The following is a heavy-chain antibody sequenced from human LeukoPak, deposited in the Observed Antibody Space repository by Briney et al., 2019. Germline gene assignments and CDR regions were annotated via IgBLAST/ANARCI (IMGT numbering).Heavy chain of an antibody. V-gene: IGHV3-23*01. CDR2: ISGSGGST. J-gene: IGHJ5*02. CDR1: GFTFSSYA. CDR3: AKEGGFRVSQQQWVGP. Sequence: QAGGSLRLSCAASGFTFSSYAMSWVHQAPGKGLEWVSAISGSGGSTYYADSVKGRFTISRDNSKNTLYLQMNSLRAEDTAVYYCAKEGGFRVSQQQWVGPWDQGTLVTVSS. D-gene: IGHD6-13*01.